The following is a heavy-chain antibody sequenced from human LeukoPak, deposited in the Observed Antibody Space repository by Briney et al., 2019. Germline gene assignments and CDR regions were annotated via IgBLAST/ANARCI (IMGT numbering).Heavy chain of an antibody. Sequence: SETLSLTCTVSGGSISSYYWSCIRQPAGKGLEWIGRIYTSGSTNYNPSLKSRVTMSVDTSKNQFSLKLSSVTAADTAVYYCARYNMEYSSSWRAYYYYGMDVWGQGTTVTVSS. CDR1: GGSISSYY. D-gene: IGHD6-13*01. J-gene: IGHJ6*02. CDR2: IYTSGST. CDR3: ARYNMEYSSSWRAYYYYGMDV. V-gene: IGHV4-4*07.